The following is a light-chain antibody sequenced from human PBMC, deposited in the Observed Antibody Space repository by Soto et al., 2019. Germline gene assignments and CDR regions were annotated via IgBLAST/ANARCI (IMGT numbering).Light chain of an antibody. Sequence: DIQMTQSPSILSASVGDRVTITCRASQSVGRSLAWYQQKPGRAPTLLIYKASTLQNGVPSRFSGSRFGTEFTLSISGPQPDDFATYYCQQYHSLSPYTFGQGTKLEI. J-gene: IGKJ2*01. CDR1: QSVGRS. CDR2: KAS. V-gene: IGKV1-5*03. CDR3: QQYHSLSPYT.